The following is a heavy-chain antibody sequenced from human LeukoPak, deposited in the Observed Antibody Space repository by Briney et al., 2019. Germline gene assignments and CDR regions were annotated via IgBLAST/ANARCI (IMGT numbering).Heavy chain of an antibody. CDR1: GGTFSSYA. D-gene: IGHD3-3*01. Sequence: ASVKVSCKASGGTFSSYAISWVRQAPGQGLEWMGRIIPIFGTANYAQKFQGRVTITTDESTSTAYMVLSSLRSEDTAVYYCASPTTFRGSGLDYWGQGTLVTVSS. CDR3: ASPTTFRGSGLDY. J-gene: IGHJ4*02. V-gene: IGHV1-69*05. CDR2: IIPIFGTA.